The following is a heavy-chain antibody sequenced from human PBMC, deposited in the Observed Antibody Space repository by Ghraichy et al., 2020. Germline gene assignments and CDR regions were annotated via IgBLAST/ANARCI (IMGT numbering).Heavy chain of an antibody. Sequence: SQTLSLTCTVSGGSISSYYWSWIRQPPGKGLEWIGYIYYSGSTNYNPSLKSRVTISVDTSKNQFSLKLSSVTAADTAVYYCARAGGNWNYRPFDIWGQGTMVTVSS. CDR3: ARAGGNWNYRPFDI. V-gene: IGHV4-59*01. D-gene: IGHD1-7*01. CDR1: GGSISSYY. CDR2: IYYSGST. J-gene: IGHJ3*02.